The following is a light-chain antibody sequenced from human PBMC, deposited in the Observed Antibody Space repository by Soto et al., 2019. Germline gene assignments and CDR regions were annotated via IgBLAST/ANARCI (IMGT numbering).Light chain of an antibody. CDR1: SSDVGGYNL. V-gene: IGLV2-23*01. CDR3: CSYAGSSTPYVV. CDR2: EGS. Sequence: QSALTQPASVSGSPGQSITISCTGTSSDVGGYNLVSWYQQHPGKAPKLMIYEGSKRPSGVSNRFSGSKSGNTASLTISGLQAEDEADYYCCSYAGSSTPYVVFGGGTKVTVL. J-gene: IGLJ2*01.